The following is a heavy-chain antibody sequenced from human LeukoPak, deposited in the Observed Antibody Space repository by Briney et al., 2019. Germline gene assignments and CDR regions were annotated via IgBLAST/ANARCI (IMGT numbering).Heavy chain of an antibody. D-gene: IGHD6-13*01. CDR2: ISGSGSST. Sequence: HPGGSLRLSCAASGFTFSSSGMRWVRQAPGKGLEWVSTISGSGSSTYYADSVKGRFTISRDNSKNTLYLQMNSLRAEDTAIYYCAKRDSSNMAYFDPWGQGTLVTVSS. CDR1: GFTFSSSG. CDR3: AKRDSSNMAYFDP. V-gene: IGHV3-23*01. J-gene: IGHJ5*02.